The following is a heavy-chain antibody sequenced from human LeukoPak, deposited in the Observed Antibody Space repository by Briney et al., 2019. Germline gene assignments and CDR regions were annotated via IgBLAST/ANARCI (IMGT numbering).Heavy chain of an antibody. V-gene: IGHV4-39*01. CDR1: GGSINSRSYY. J-gene: IGHJ2*01. D-gene: IGHD2-15*01. CDR3: ARTCSGAGCYSDWYFDL. Sequence: SETLSLTCTVSGGSINSRSYYWGWIRQPPGKGLEWIASVYYSGNTYYNPSLRSRLTISVDTSRNQFSLRLSSVTAADTAVYYCARTCSGAGCYSDWYFDLWGRGTLVIVSS. CDR2: VYYSGNT.